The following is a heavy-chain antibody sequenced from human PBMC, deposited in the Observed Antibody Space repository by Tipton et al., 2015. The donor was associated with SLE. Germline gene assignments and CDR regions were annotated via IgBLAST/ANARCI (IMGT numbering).Heavy chain of an antibody. CDR3: ASGTLEWSHEPDY. D-gene: IGHD3-3*01. V-gene: IGHV4-34*01. CDR1: GGSFSGYY. CDR2: INHSGST. J-gene: IGHJ4*02. Sequence: TLSLTCAVYGGSFSGYYCSWIRQPPGKGLEWIGEINHSGSTNYNPSLKSRVTISIDTSKDQFSLKLTSMTAADTAMFYCASGTLEWSHEPDYWGQGTLVTVSS.